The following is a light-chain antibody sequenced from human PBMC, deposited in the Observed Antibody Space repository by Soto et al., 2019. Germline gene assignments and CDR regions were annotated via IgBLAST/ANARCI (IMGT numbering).Light chain of an antibody. Sequence: QSALTQPPSASGSPGQSVTISCTGVSSDVGGYDYVLWYQQCPGKAPKLIIFEVNKRPSGVPDRFSDSKSGNTASLTVSGLQAEDEAVYYCASYAGNSRYVFGTGTKVTVL. CDR3: ASYAGNSRYV. CDR1: SSDVGGYDY. J-gene: IGLJ1*01. V-gene: IGLV2-8*01. CDR2: EVN.